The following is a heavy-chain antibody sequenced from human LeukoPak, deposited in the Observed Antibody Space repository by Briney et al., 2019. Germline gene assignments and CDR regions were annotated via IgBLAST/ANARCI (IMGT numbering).Heavy chain of an antibody. D-gene: IGHD1-1*01. CDR3: GRERRGNWNQDFDY. V-gene: IGHV1-2*02. CDR1: GYSFTGYY. CDR2: MNPNSGGT. J-gene: IGHJ4*02. Sequence: GASVKVSCKASGYSFTGYYMHWVRQAPGQRLEWMGWMNPNSGGTNYLDQFRGRVTMTSDTSIRTVYLEMSSLASDDTAVYYFGRERRGNWNQDFDYCGQGTLVPVSS.